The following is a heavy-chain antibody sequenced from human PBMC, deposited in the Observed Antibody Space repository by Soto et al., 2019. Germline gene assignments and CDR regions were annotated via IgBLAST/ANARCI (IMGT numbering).Heavy chain of an antibody. J-gene: IGHJ4*02. CDR3: ARQRTTVVTQAYFDH. CDR1: GESISSSSYY. D-gene: IGHD2-21*02. V-gene: IGHV4-39*01. Sequence: SETLSLTCIVSGESISSSSYYWGWIRQPPGKGLEWIGSIYYSGRTYYNPSFKSRVTISIDTSKNQFSLKLSSVTATDTAVYYCARQRTTVVTQAYFDHWGKGALVTVSS. CDR2: IYYSGRT.